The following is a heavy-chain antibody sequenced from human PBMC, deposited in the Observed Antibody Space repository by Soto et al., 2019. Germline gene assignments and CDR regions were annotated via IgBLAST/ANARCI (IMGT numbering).Heavy chain of an antibody. Sequence: GESLKISCKGSGYSFTSYWISWVRQMPGKGLEWMGRIDPSDSYTNYSPSFQGHVTISADKSISTAYLQWSSLKASDTAMYYCARHEYSRSSGRTNWFDPWGQGTLVTVSS. CDR2: IDPSDSYT. CDR1: GYSFTSYW. CDR3: ARHEYSRSSGRTNWFDP. V-gene: IGHV5-10-1*01. D-gene: IGHD6-6*01. J-gene: IGHJ5*02.